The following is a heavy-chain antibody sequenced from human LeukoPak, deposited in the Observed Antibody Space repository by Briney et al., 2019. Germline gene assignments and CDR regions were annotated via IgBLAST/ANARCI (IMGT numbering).Heavy chain of an antibody. J-gene: IGHJ4*02. CDR1: GLPFSRYR. CDR2: ISNSSNYI. V-gene: IGHV3-21*01. CDR3: ARETYCTNTTCPSGDHFEY. Sequence: PGGSLRLLCAASGLPFSRYRKNWVRQAPGKGLEWVSSISNSSNYIYYADSMKGRFTNSRDNAKNSLYLQVNRLRAEDTAVYYCARETYCTNTTCPSGDHFEYWGEGTLVTVSS. D-gene: IGHD2-2*01.